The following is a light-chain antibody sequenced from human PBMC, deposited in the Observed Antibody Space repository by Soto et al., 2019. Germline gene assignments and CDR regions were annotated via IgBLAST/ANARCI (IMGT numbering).Light chain of an antibody. V-gene: IGKV3-20*01. J-gene: IGKJ1*01. CDR3: QQYGSSPPFT. CDR2: GAS. CDR1: QSVSSSY. Sequence: IVLTQSPGTLSLSPGERATLSCRSSQSVSSSYLAWYQQKPGQAPRLLIYGASSRATGIPDRFGGSGSGTDFTLTISRLEPEDFAVYYCQQYGSSPPFTFGQGTKVDIK.